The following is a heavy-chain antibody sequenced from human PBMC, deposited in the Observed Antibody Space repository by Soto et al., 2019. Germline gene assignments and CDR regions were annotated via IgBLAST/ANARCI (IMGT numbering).Heavy chain of an antibody. Sequence: GESLKISCKGSGYSFSSYWTSWVRQMPGKGLEWMGRIDPSDSYTNYSPSFQGHVTISADKSISTAYLQWSSLKASDTAMYYCARGANYDILTWGQGTLVTASS. D-gene: IGHD3-9*01. CDR1: GYSFSSYW. CDR3: ARGANYDILT. CDR2: IDPSDSYT. J-gene: IGHJ4*02. V-gene: IGHV5-10-1*01.